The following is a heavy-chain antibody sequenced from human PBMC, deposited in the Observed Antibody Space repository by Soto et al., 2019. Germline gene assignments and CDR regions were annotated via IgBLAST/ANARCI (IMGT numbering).Heavy chain of an antibody. CDR1: GFTFSSYG. J-gene: IGHJ3*02. V-gene: IGHV3-30*18. D-gene: IGHD3-22*01. Sequence: QVQLVESGGGVVQPGRSLRLSCAASGFTFSSYGMHWVRQAPGKGLEWVAVISYDGSNKYYADSVKGRFTISRDNSKNTLYLQMNSLRAEDTAVYYCANIVVVGRHDAFDIWGQGTMVTVSS. CDR3: ANIVVVGRHDAFDI. CDR2: ISYDGSNK.